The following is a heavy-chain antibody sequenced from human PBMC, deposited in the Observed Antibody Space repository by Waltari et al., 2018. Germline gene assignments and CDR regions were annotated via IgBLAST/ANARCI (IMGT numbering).Heavy chain of an antibody. J-gene: IGHJ4*02. CDR3: ASYDIWNGYYLDW. CDR2: IYYRGTT. Sequence: QLQLQESGPGLVNPSETLSLTCTVSGDSINRANYYWAWIRRPPGKGREWIGSIYYRGTTVYSPSLNCRVTISIDTSRKQFSLKLSSVTAADTATYYCASYDIWNGYYLDWWGQGTLVTVSS. D-gene: IGHD3-3*01. CDR1: GDSINRANYY. V-gene: IGHV4-39*01.